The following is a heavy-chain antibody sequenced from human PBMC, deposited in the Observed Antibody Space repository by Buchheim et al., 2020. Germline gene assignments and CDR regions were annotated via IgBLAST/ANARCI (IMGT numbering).Heavy chain of an antibody. D-gene: IGHD3-10*01. CDR1: GGSFSGYY. CDR3: ARRPGGRFDC. J-gene: IGHJ4*02. V-gene: IGHV4-34*01. CDR2: IKHSGST. Sequence: QVQLQQWGAGLLKPSENLSLTCAVYGGSFSGYYWSWIRQPPGKGLEWFGDIKHSGSTYYNPALKRRVPISVDTSKNQFSLKLGSGTAAGSAVYYCARRPGGRFDCGGQGTL.